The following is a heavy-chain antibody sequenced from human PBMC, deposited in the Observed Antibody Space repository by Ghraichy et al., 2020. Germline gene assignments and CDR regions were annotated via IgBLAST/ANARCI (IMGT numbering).Heavy chain of an antibody. CDR2: IYHNGRT. CDR3: ARDQEWRASSSGFDS. V-gene: IGHV4-59*01. CDR1: GDSLNNYY. J-gene: IGHJ5*01. Sequence: GSLRLSCTVSGDSLNNYYWSWIRQAPGKGLEWVGSIYHNGRTKYNPSLKIRFTMSVDTSKNQCPLRLTSVTAADTAVFYCARDQEWRASSSGFDSWGQGTLVSVSP. D-gene: IGHD2-2*01.